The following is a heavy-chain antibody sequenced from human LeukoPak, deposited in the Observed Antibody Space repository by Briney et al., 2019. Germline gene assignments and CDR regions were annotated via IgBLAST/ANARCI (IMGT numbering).Heavy chain of an antibody. V-gene: IGHV4-59*01. D-gene: IGHD3-10*01. CDR1: GGSISSYY. CDR2: IYYSGST. CDR3: AREIHVSMVRGVIISAGWFDP. J-gene: IGHJ5*02. Sequence: TLETLSLTCTVSGGSISSYYWSWIRQPPGKGLEWIGYIYYSGSTNYNPSLKSRVTISVDTSKNQFSLKLSSVTAADTAVYYCAREIHVSMVRGVIISAGWFDPWGQGTLVTVSS.